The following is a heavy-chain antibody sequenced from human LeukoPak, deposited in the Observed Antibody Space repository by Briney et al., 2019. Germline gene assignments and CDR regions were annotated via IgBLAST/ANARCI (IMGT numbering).Heavy chain of an antibody. Sequence: SETLSLTCAVSGGSISSSNWWSWVRQPPGEGLEWIGEIYHSGSTNYNPSLKSRVTISVDKSKNQFSLKLSSVTAADTAVYYCAKSRDLTIVVGPLDYWGQGTLVTVSS. CDR1: GGSISSSNW. CDR2: IYHSGST. D-gene: IGHD3-22*01. J-gene: IGHJ4*02. V-gene: IGHV4-4*02. CDR3: AKSRDLTIVVGPLDY.